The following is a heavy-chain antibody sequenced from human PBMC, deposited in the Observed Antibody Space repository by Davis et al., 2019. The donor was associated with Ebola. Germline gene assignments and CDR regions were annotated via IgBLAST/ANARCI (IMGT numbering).Heavy chain of an antibody. J-gene: IGHJ6*04. CDR2: INTDGSRA. Sequence: GESLKISCAASGFTFSNHWMHWVRQPPGKGLVWVSRINTDGSRATYTDSVKGRFTISRDNAKNSLYLQMNSLRAEDTAVYYCARVGHDFYYYGMDVWGKGTTVTVPS. CDR3: ARVGHDFYYYGMDV. D-gene: IGHD3-3*01. V-gene: IGHV3-74*01. CDR1: GFTFSNHW.